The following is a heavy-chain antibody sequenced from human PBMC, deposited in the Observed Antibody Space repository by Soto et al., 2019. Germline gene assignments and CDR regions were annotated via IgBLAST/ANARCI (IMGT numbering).Heavy chain of an antibody. D-gene: IGHD3-22*01. Sequence: SETLSLTCTFSSGSITTSYWSWIRQPLGKALEWIGYISYRGSTNYNPSLKSRLTISIDTSKSQISLKLTSMTTADTAVYYCASSGIVGREVNTWFDPWGQGTLVTVSS. V-gene: IGHV4-59*01. CDR2: ISYRGST. J-gene: IGHJ5*02. CDR1: SGSITTSY. CDR3: ASSGIVGREVNTWFDP.